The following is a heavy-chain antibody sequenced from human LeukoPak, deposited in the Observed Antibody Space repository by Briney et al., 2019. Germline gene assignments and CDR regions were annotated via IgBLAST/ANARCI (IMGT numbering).Heavy chain of an antibody. Sequence: GGSLRLSCAASGFTFSSYTMNWVRQAPGKGLEWVSSISSSSSYIYYADSVKGRFTISRDNAKNSLYLQMNSLRAEDTAVYYCAGGGRAYAFDIWGQGTMVTVSS. CDR3: AGGGRAYAFDI. CDR1: GFTFSSYT. V-gene: IGHV3-21*01. J-gene: IGHJ3*02. D-gene: IGHD4-23*01. CDR2: ISSSSSYI.